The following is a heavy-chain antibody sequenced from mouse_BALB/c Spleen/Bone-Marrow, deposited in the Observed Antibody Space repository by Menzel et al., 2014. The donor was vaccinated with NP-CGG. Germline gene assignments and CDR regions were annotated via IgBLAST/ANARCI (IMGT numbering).Heavy chain of an antibody. CDR2: IDPANGNT. CDR1: GFNIKDTY. CDR3: ASYYYGRYFDV. J-gene: IGHJ1*01. D-gene: IGHD1-1*01. Sequence: EVQLQQSGAELVKPGASLKLSCTASGFNIKDTYMHWVKQRPEQGLEWIGRIDPANGNTKYDPKFQGKATITADTSSNTAYLQLSSLTSEDTAVYYCASYYYGRYFDVWGAGTTVTVSS. V-gene: IGHV14-3*02.